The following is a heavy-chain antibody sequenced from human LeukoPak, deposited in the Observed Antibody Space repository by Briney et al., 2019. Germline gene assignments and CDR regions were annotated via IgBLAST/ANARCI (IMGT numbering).Heavy chain of an antibody. D-gene: IGHD3-16*02. Sequence: ASVKVSCKASGYTFTGYYMHWVRQAPGQGLEWMGWINPNSGGTNYAQKFQGRVTMTRDTSISTAYMELSRLRSDDTAVYYCARGVHVWGSYRYFDYWGRGTLVTVSS. CDR1: GYTFTGYY. CDR3: ARGVHVWGSYRYFDY. V-gene: IGHV1-2*02. CDR2: INPNSGGT. J-gene: IGHJ4*02.